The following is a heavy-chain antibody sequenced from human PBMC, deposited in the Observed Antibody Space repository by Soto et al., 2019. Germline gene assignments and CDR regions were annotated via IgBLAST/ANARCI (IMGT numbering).Heavy chain of an antibody. V-gene: IGHV3-30*03. CDR3: VGGQAYFAY. Sequence: QVQLVESGGGVVQPGRSLRLSCAASGFPFTTYGMHWVREGPGKGLEWVAVISYDGTNKYYADSGKGRFTISRENSKKTLYFQMNSLRPEETSLYYCVGGQAYFAYRVQGTLVHASS. J-gene: IGHJ4*02. CDR1: GFPFTTYG. D-gene: IGHD3-10*01. CDR2: ISYDGTNK.